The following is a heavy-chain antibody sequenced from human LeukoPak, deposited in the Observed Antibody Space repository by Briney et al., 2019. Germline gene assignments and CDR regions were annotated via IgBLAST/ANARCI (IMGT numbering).Heavy chain of an antibody. CDR2: ISIYNGNT. D-gene: IGHD3-3*01. CDR1: GYTFTNYG. V-gene: IGHV1-18*01. CDR3: ARITYDFWSGYYMPDDP. Sequence: ASVKVSXKASGYTFTNYGISWVRQAPGQGLEWIGWISIYNGNTDYAQKLRGRVTMTTDTSTSTAYMELRSLRSDDTAVYYCARITYDFWSGYYMPDDPWGQGTLVTVSS. J-gene: IGHJ5*02.